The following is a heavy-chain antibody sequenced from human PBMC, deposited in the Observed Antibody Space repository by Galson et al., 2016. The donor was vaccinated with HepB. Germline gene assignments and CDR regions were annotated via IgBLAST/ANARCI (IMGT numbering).Heavy chain of an antibody. V-gene: IGHV3-66*01. CDR2: IFYGGST. Sequence: SLRLSCAASGFTVSRNSMTWVRQAPGKGLQWVSIIFYGGSTYNADSVKGRFTISRDDSKNTLYLPMNSLRVEDTAVHYCACDVQYYDTSGYGGPLDYWGQGTLVTVSS. CDR1: GFTVSRNS. D-gene: IGHD3-22*01. J-gene: IGHJ4*02. CDR3: ACDVQYYDTSGYGGPLDY.